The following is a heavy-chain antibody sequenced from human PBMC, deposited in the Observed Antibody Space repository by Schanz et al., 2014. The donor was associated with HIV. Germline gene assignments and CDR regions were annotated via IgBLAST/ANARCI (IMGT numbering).Heavy chain of an antibody. CDR2: IKSDGTYT. D-gene: IGHD3-10*01. J-gene: IGHJ6*02. CDR3: SRDGSDV. CDR1: GFTFRSYG. V-gene: IGHV3-74*01. Sequence: EVQVVESGGDLVQPGGSLRLSCAVSGFTFRSYGMHWVRQAPGKGLVWVSRIKSDGTYTIYADSVKGRFTISRDNAKNLLYLHMNSLRAEDTGVYYCSRDGSDVWGQGTTVTVS.